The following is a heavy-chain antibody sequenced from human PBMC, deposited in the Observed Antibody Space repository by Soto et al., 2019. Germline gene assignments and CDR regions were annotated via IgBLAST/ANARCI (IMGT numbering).Heavy chain of an antibody. CDR2: IYYSGST. CDR3: ARHLGTWGSYRYLFDY. V-gene: IGHV4-39*01. J-gene: IGHJ4*02. D-gene: IGHD3-16*02. Sequence: PSETLSLTCTVSGGSISSSSYYWGWIRQPPGKGLEWIGSIYYSGSTYYNPSLKSRVTISVDTSKNQFSLKLSSVTAADTAVYYCARHLGTWGSYRYLFDYWGQGTLVTVSS. CDR1: GGSISSSSYY.